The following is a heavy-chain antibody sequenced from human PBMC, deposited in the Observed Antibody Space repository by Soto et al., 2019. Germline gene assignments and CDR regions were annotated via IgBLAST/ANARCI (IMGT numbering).Heavy chain of an antibody. V-gene: IGHV4-39*02. D-gene: IGHD2-21*01. CDR2: FYYDGRT. CDR1: GASFSDANYY. CDR3: ERRSHIVVAPT. Sequence: SETLSLTCIVSGASFSDANYYWVWIRQPPGEGLEWIGSFYYDGRTYYNASLKSRVTISVDTSKNHFSLMLTSVTAADTAVYYCERRSHIVVAPTWGQGTLVTVSS. J-gene: IGHJ4*02.